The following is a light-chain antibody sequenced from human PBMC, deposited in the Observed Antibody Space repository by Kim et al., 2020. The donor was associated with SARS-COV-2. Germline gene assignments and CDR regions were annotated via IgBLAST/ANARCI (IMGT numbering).Light chain of an antibody. Sequence: ASVGDRVTITGRASQNISKFLDWYQHKPGKAPKLLIYSAAILHNGDPFRFSGSGSGTEFRLTISSLQPEDCATYYCQQGYSNPLTFGQGTRLEIK. CDR1: QNISKF. CDR3: QQGYSNPLT. CDR2: SAA. V-gene: IGKV1-39*01. J-gene: IGKJ5*01.